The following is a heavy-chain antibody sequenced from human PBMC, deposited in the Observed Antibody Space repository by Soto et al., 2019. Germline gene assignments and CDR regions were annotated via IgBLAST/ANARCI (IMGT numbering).Heavy chain of an antibody. D-gene: IGHD6-6*01. V-gene: IGHV3-74*01. CDR2: IDSDGTST. CDR1: GFTFGGYW. Sequence: GGSLRLSCAASGFTFGGYWMHWVRQAPGKGLVWVSRIDSDGTSTTYADSVKGRFTISGDNAKNTLYLQMNSLRAEDTAVYYCARYSRSSAGYYFGMDVWGQGTTVTVSS. J-gene: IGHJ6*02. CDR3: ARYSRSSAGYYFGMDV.